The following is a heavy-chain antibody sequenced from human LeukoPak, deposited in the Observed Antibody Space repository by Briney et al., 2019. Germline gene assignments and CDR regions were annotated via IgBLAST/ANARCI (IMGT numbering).Heavy chain of an antibody. Sequence: SETLSLTCTVSGGSISSHYWSWIRQPPGKGLEWIGYIYYSGSTKYNPSLKSRVTISVDTSKNQFSLKVSSVTAADTAVYYCASSTVTDTGFDYWGQGTLVPSPQ. CDR2: IYYSGST. D-gene: IGHD4-11*01. CDR3: ASSTVTDTGFDY. J-gene: IGHJ4*02. V-gene: IGHV4-59*11. CDR1: GGSISSHY.